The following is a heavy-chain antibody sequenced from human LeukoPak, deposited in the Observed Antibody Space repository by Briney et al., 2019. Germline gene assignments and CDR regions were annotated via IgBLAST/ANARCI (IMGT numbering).Heavy chain of an antibody. D-gene: IGHD4-23*01. CDR3: AKGDYGGNSDY. V-gene: IGHV3-23*01. CDR2: ISGSGGST. Sequence: PGGSLRLSCAASGFAFSNYAMNWVRQAPGKGLEWVSAISGSGGSTYYADSVKGRFTISRDNSKNTLYLQMNSLRAEDTAVYYCAKGDYGGNSDYWGQGTLVTVSS. J-gene: IGHJ4*02. CDR1: GFAFSNYA.